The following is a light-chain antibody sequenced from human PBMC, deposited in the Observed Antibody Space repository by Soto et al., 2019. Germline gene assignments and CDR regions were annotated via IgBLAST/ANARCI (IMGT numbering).Light chain of an antibody. CDR3: SSYAGSNNFVV. CDR1: SSDVGLYNY. Sequence: QSALTQPPSASGSPGQSVTISCTGTSSDVGLYNYVSWYQQHPGKALKLMIYENNKRPSGVPDRFSGSKSGNTASLTVSGLQAEDETDYYCSSYAGSNNFVVFGGGTKLTVL. V-gene: IGLV2-8*01. J-gene: IGLJ2*01. CDR2: ENN.